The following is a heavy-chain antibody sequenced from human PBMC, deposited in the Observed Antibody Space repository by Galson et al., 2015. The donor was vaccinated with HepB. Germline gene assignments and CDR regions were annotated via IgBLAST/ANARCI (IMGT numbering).Heavy chain of an antibody. CDR2: VWHDESNK. J-gene: IGHJ3*02. V-gene: IGHV3-33*01. D-gene: IGHD2-21*01. CDR1: GFTFSTFS. CDR3: AREIPLGGAFDI. Sequence: SLRLSCAASGFTFSTFSMHWVRQAPGKGLEWVGLVWHDESNKFHADSVKGRFTISRDNSKNTVYLQMNSLRAEDTAVYSCAREIPLGGAFDIWGLGTMVTVSS.